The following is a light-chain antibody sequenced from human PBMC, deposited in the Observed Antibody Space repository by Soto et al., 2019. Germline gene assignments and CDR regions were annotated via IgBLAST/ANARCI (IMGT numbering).Light chain of an antibody. Sequence: QSALTQPASVSGSPGQSITISCTGTSSDFGGYNYVSWYQQHPGKAPKLMIYDVSNRPSGVSNRFSGTKSGNRASLTISWLQAEDEGEYYRSSYTGSSTYVVFGGGTKVTVL. CDR1: SSDFGGYNY. J-gene: IGLJ2*01. CDR3: SSYTGSSTYVV. CDR2: DVS. V-gene: IGLV2-14*01.